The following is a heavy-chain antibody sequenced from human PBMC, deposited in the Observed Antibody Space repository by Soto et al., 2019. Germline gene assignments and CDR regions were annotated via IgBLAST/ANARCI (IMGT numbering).Heavy chain of an antibody. CDR3: ARGNGYSGNGKGPFDY. J-gene: IGHJ4*02. CDR2: IKQDGSEK. CDR1: GFTFSSYW. Sequence: GGSLRLSCAASGFTFSSYWMSWVRQAPGKGLVWVANIKQDGSEKYYVDSVKGRFTISRDNAKNSLYLQMNSLRAEDTAVYYCARGNGYSGNGKGPFDYWGQGTLVTVSS. D-gene: IGHD5-12*01. V-gene: IGHV3-7*01.